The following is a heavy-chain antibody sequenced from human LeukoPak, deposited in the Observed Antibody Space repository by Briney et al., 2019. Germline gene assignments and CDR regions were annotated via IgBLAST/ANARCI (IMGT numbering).Heavy chain of an antibody. CDR1: GFTFSSYS. J-gene: IGHJ4*02. Sequence: GGSLRLSCAASGFTFSSYSMTWVRQAPGKGLEWVSSISSSSSYIYYADSVKGRFTISRDNAKNSLYLQMNSLRAEDTAVYYCARACYYGSGVFDYWGRGTLVTVSS. CDR3: ARACYYGSGVFDY. V-gene: IGHV3-21*01. CDR2: ISSSSSYI. D-gene: IGHD3-10*01.